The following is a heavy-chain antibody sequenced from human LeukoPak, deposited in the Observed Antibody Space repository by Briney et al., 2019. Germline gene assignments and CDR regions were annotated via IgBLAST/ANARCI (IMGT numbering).Heavy chain of an antibody. CDR2: INGDGSST. CDR3: AREPHSDYSDRTDSFDI. Sequence: QPGGSLRLSCAASGFTFSSFWMHWVRQAPGKGLVWVSRINGDGSSTSYADFVEGRFSISRDNAQNTLYLQMHSLRAEDTALYYCAREPHSDYSDRTDSFDIWGQGTMVSVSS. D-gene: IGHD4-17*01. V-gene: IGHV3-74*01. CDR1: GFTFSSFW. J-gene: IGHJ3*02.